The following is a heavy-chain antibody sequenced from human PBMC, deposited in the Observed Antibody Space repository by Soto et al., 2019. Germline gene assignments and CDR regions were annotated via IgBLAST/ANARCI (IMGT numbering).Heavy chain of an antibody. V-gene: IGHV1-3*01. J-gene: IGHJ4*02. CDR3: ARVALYSGYVPFDY. D-gene: IGHD5-12*01. CDR1: GYTFTSYA. CDR2: INAGNGNT. Sequence: QVQLVQSGAEVKKPGASVKVSCKASGYTFTSYAMHWVRQAPGQRLEWMGWINAGNGNTKYSQKFQGRVTITRDTSASTAYMELSSLRSEDTAVYYCARVALYSGYVPFDYWVQGTLVTVSS.